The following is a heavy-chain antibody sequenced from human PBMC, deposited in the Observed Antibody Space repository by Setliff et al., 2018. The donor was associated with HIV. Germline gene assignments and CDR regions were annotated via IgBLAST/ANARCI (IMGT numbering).Heavy chain of an antibody. CDR2: VYYSGRT. V-gene: IGHV4-31*02. CDR1: GGSISSSGYY. CDR3: ARAPFRGGSFGWFDP. J-gene: IGHJ5*02. Sequence: KSSETLSLTCSVSGGSISSSGYYWSWIRQHPGKGLDWIGRVYYSGRTNFNPSLRSRATISFDTSKNQFSLNLTSVTAADTAVYYCARAPFRGGSFGWFDPWGQGTLVTVSS. D-gene: IGHD2-15*01.